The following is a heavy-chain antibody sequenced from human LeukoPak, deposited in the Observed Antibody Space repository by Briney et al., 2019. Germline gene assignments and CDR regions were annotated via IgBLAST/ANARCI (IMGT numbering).Heavy chain of an antibody. CDR1: GFTFSGSA. V-gene: IGHV3-73*01. Sequence: HSGGSLRLSCAASGFTFSGSAMHWVRQASGKGLEWAGRIRSKANSYATAYAASVKGRFTISRDDSKNTAYLQMNSLKTEDTAVYYCTTFYYYDSPDAFDIWGQGTMVTVSS. J-gene: IGHJ3*02. CDR2: IRSKANSYAT. D-gene: IGHD3-22*01. CDR3: TTFYYYDSPDAFDI.